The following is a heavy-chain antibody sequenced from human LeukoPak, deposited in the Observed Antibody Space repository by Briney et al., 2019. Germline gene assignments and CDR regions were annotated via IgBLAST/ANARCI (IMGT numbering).Heavy chain of an antibody. Sequence: ASVKVSCKASGYTFSDYYMHWVRQAPGQGLEWMGWINPNSGGTKYAQKFQGRVTMTRDTSISTAYMELSRLRSDDTAVYYCARDLKPNWGYYFDYWGQGTLVTVSS. CDR2: INPNSGGT. J-gene: IGHJ4*02. V-gene: IGHV1-2*02. D-gene: IGHD7-27*01. CDR1: GYTFSDYY. CDR3: ARDLKPNWGYYFDY.